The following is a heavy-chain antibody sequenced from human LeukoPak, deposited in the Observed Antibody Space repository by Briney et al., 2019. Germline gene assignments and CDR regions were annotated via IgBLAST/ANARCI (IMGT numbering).Heavy chain of an antibody. D-gene: IGHD2-15*01. CDR3: ARAGLGGHYIDY. Sequence: PGGSLRLSCAASGFTFSDYYMTWIRQAPGQGLEWISYVSGSDENKYYAGSVRGRFAISRANAEKSLFLQMSNVRAEDTAVYYCARAGLGGHYIDYWGQGTLVTVSS. V-gene: IGHV3-11*01. CDR1: GFTFSDYY. J-gene: IGHJ4*02. CDR2: VSGSDENK.